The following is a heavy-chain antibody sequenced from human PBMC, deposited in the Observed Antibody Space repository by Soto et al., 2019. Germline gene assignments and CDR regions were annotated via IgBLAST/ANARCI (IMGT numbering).Heavy chain of an antibody. J-gene: IGHJ3*02. CDR1: GGSISSGGYY. D-gene: IGHD2-21*02. Sequence: QVQLQESGPGLVKPSQTLSLTCTVSGGSISSGGYYWSWIRQHPGKGLEWIGYIYYSGSTYYNPSLKSRVTISVDTSKNQFSLKLSSVTAADTAVYYCARAQKYGGNSNDAFDIWGQGTMVTVSS. CDR2: IYYSGST. CDR3: ARAQKYGGNSNDAFDI. V-gene: IGHV4-31*03.